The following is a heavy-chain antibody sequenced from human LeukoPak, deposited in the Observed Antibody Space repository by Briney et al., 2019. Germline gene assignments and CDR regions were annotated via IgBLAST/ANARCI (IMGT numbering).Heavy chain of an antibody. V-gene: IGHV1-8*02. CDR3: ARFARYSSGIRAFDI. Sequence: ASVKVSCKASGYTFTGYYMHWVRQAPGQGLEWMGWINPNSGNTGYAQKFQGRVTMTRNTSISTAYMELSSLRSEDTAVYYCARFARYSSGIRAFDIWGQGTMVTVSS. D-gene: IGHD6-19*01. J-gene: IGHJ3*02. CDR1: GYTFTGYY. CDR2: INPNSGNT.